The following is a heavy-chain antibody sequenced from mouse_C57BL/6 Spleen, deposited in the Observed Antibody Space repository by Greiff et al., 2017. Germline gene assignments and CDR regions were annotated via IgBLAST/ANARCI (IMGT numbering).Heavy chain of an antibody. J-gene: IGHJ1*03. Sequence: VQLQESGAELVRPGASVKLSCKASGYTFTDYYINWVKQRPGQGLEWIARFYPGSGNTYYNEKFKGKATLTAEKSSSTAYMQLSSLTSEDSAVYLCARVGDYDLDVWGTGTTVTVSS. CDR1: GYTFTDYY. CDR2: FYPGSGNT. D-gene: IGHD2-4*01. V-gene: IGHV1-76*01. CDR3: ARVGDYDLDV.